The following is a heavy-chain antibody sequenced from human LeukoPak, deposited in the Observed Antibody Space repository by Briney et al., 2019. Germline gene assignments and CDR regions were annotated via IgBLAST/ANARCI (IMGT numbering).Heavy chain of an antibody. V-gene: IGHV1-18*01. CDR3: ARAAISKDSSGYFY. D-gene: IGHD3-22*01. CDR2: ISGYNGNT. Sequence: GASVKVSCKASGYTFTSYGISWVRQAPGQGLEWMGWISGYNGNTNYAQKLQGRVTMTTGTSTSTAYMELRSLRSDDTAVYYCARAAISKDSSGYFYWGQGTLVTVSS. J-gene: IGHJ4*02. CDR1: GYTFTSYG.